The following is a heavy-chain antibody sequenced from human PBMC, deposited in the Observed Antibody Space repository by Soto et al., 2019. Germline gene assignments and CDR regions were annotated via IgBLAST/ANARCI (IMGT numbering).Heavy chain of an antibody. D-gene: IGHD3-3*01. CDR3: ARNPLGGLEWVSTPFNWFDP. J-gene: IGHJ5*02. CDR2: TYYRSRWYN. V-gene: IGHV6-1*01. Sequence: SQTLSLTCAISGDSVSSNSAAWNWIRLSPSRGLEWLARTYYRSRWYNDYAVSVRSRITVNPDTSKNQFSLQLTSVTPEDTAVYYCARNPLGGLEWVSTPFNWFDPWGQGTLVTVSS. CDR1: GDSVSSNSAA.